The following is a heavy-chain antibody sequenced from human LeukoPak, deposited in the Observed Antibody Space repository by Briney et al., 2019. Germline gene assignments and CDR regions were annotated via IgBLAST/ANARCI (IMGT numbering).Heavy chain of an antibody. D-gene: IGHD2-15*01. CDR2: MYTSGST. CDR3: ARDVYCSGGSCRLYAFDI. CDR1: GASISSGSYY. Sequence: SETLSLTCTVSGASISSGSYYWSWIRQPAGKGLEWIGRMYTSGSTNYKSSLKSRVAISADTSKNQFSLKLNSVTAADTAVYYCARDVYCSGGSCRLYAFDIWGQGTMVTVSS. J-gene: IGHJ3*02. V-gene: IGHV4-61*02.